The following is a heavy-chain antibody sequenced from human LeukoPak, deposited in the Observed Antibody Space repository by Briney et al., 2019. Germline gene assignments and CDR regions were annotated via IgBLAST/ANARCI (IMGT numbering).Heavy chain of an antibody. CDR2: IYYSGST. J-gene: IGHJ4*02. CDR3: ARVGATIDY. V-gene: IGHV4-59*01. D-gene: IGHD1-26*01. CDR1: GGSISSYY. Sequence: SETLSLTCTVSGGSISSYYWSWIRQPPGKGLEWIGYIYYSGSTNYTPSLKSRVTISVDTSKNQFSLKLSSVTAADTAVFYCARVGATIDYWGQGTLVTVSS.